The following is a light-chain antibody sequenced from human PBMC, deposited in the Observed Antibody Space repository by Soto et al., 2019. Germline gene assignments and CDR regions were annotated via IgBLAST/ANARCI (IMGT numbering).Light chain of an antibody. CDR3: SSYTSSSTLIYV. CDR2: EVS. J-gene: IGLJ1*01. V-gene: IGLV2-14*01. CDR1: SSDVGGYNY. Sequence: QSALTQPASVSGSPGQSITISCTGTSSDVGGYNYVSWYQQHPGKAPKLMIYEVSNRPSGVSNRFSGSKSGNTASLTISGLQAEDEAHYYCSSYTSSSTLIYVFGTGTKVTVL.